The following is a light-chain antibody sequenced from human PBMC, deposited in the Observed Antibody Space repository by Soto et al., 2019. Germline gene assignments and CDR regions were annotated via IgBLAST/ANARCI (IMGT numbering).Light chain of an antibody. CDR2: GAS. V-gene: IGKV3-20*01. J-gene: IGKJ1*01. CDR1: QSVISTY. CDR3: QQYGSSLTWT. Sequence: EIVLTHSPGTLSLSPREGATLSCRASQSVISTYLAWYQQRPGQAPRLLIYGASNRASGIPDRFSGSGSGTDFTLTISGLEPEDFAVYYCQQYGSSLTWTFGQGTKVDIK.